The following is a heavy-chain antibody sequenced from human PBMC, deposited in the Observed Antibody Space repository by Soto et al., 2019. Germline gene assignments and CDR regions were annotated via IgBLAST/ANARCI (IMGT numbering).Heavy chain of an antibody. CDR3: ARVPTSSRDGGGYFDY. CDR1: GGSISSGGYS. D-gene: IGHD3-10*01. Sequence: PSETLSLTCAVSGGSISSGGYSWSWIRQPPGEGLEWIGYIYHSGSTYYNPSLKSRVTISVDRSKNQFSLKLSSVTAADTAVYYCARVPTSSRDGGGYFDYWGQGTLVTVSS. V-gene: IGHV4-30-2*01. J-gene: IGHJ4*02. CDR2: IYHSGST.